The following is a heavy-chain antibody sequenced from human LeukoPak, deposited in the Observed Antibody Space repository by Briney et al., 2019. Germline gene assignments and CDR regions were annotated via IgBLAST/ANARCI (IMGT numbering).Heavy chain of an antibody. CDR2: IYTSGST. D-gene: IGHD3-22*01. J-gene: IGHJ4*02. CDR3: ARASGYYHHYYNY. CDR1: GGSISSSSYY. Sequence: SETLSLTCTVSGGSISSSSYYWGWIRQPPGKGLEWIGRIYTSGSTNYNPSLKSRVTMSVDTSKNQFSLRLSSVTAADTAVYYCARASGYYHHYYNYWGQGTLVTVSS. V-gene: IGHV4-39*07.